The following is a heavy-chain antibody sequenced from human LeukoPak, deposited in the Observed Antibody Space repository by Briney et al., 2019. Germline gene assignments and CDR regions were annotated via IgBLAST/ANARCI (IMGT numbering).Heavy chain of an antibody. V-gene: IGHV3-66*01. CDR3: ARGPRGGYYGMDV. Sequence: PGGSLRLSCAASGFTVSSNYMSWVRQAPGKGLEWVSAIYSGGSTYYADSVKGRFTISRDNSKNTLYLQMNSLRAEDTAVYYCARGPRGGYYGMDVWGQGTTVTVSS. J-gene: IGHJ6*02. D-gene: IGHD3-16*01. CDR2: IYSGGST. CDR1: GFTVSSNY.